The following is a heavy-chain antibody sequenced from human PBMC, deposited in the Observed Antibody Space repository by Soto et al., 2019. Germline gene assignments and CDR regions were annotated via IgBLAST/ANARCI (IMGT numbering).Heavy chain of an antibody. Sequence: QVQLQESGPGLVKPSGTLSITCAVSGGSISSSNWWSWVRQPPGTGLEWIGEIFHNGNTYSNPSLTCLVTMSVDKSKNQSPLNLNSVTAADTAVYYCASRTYAMDVWGQGTTVTVSS. CDR2: IFHNGNT. CDR1: GGSISSSNW. J-gene: IGHJ6*02. CDR3: ASRTYAMDV. V-gene: IGHV4-4*02.